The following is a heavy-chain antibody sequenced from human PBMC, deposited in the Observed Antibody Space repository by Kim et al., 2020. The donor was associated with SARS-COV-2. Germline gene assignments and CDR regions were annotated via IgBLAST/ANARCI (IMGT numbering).Heavy chain of an antibody. CDR3: AKDPGVVAEIRYYFDY. V-gene: IGHV3-30*18. D-gene: IGHD2-15*01. CDR2: ISYDGSNK. Sequence: GGSLRLSCAASGFTFSSYGMHWVRQAPGKGLEWVAVISYDGSNKYYADSVKGRFTISRDNSKNTLYLQMNSLRAEDTAVYYCAKDPGVVAEIRYYFDYWGQGTLVTVSS. CDR1: GFTFSSYG. J-gene: IGHJ4*02.